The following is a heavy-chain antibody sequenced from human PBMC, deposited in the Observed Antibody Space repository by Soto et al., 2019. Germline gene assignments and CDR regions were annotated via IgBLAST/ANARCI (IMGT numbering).Heavy chain of an antibody. V-gene: IGHV1-46*03. J-gene: IGHJ6*02. Sequence: ASVKVSCKASGYTFTSYYMHWVRQAPGQGLEWMGIINPSGGSTSYAQKFQGRVTMTRDTSTSTVYMELSSLRFEDTAVYYCARDDWAYCGGDCYSGPYGMDVWGQGTTVTVSS. CDR1: GYTFTSYY. CDR3: ARDDWAYCGGDCYSGPYGMDV. D-gene: IGHD2-21*02. CDR2: INPSGGST.